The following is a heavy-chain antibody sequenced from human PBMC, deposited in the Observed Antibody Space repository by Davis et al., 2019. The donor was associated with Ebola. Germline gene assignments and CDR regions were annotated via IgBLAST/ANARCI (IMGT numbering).Heavy chain of an antibody. CDR2: ISYDGSNK. Sequence: PGGSLRLSCAASGFTFSGSAMHWVRQAPGKGLEWVAVISYDGSNKYYADSVKGRFTISRDNAKNSLYLQMNSLRAEDTAVYYCARDFRSQFDYWGQGTLVTVSS. J-gene: IGHJ4*02. CDR3: ARDFRSQFDY. CDR1: GFTFSGSA. V-gene: IGHV3-30*04.